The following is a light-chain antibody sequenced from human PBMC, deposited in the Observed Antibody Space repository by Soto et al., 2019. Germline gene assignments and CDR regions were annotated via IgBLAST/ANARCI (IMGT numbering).Light chain of an antibody. CDR2: DAS. V-gene: IGKV3-11*01. J-gene: IGKJ4*01. CDR3: QQRSNWPPLT. CDR1: QKISSY. Sequence: EIVLTQSPGTLSLSPGERATLSCRASQKISSYLAWYQQKPGQAPRLLIYDASNRATGIPARFSGSGSGTDFTLTISSLEPEDFAVYYGQQRSNWPPLTFGGGTKVEIK.